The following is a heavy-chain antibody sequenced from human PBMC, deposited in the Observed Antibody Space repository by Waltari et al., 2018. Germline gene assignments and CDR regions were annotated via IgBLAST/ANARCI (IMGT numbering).Heavy chain of an antibody. V-gene: IGHV3-23*01. Sequence: EVQLLESGGGLVQPGGSLRLSCAASGFTFSSYSRSGVRQAPGKGLEWVSTFTVSTSSTYYTDSVKGRFTISRDNSKNTLYLQMNSLRAEDTAIYYCARDFRYFSSWGQGTLVTVSS. CDR1: GFTFSSYS. CDR2: FTVSTSST. J-gene: IGHJ4*02. D-gene: IGHD6-13*01. CDR3: ARDFRYFSS.